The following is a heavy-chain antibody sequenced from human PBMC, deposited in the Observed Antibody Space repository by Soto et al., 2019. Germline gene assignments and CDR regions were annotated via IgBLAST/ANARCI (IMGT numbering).Heavy chain of an antibody. V-gene: IGHV3-23*01. CDR3: ADNKEWCGDNCRPVDY. Sequence: EVQRLESGGGLVQLGGSLGLSCAASGLTFSDYAMSWVRQAQGQGLEWVSSISGRGNATYYADSVKGPFTISRDNSRNALHQQTTSLRDKDTAGYYCADNKEWCGDNCRPVDYWGQGTLVTVSS. J-gene: IGHJ4*02. D-gene: IGHD1-1*01. CDR1: GLTFSDYA. CDR2: ISGRGNAT.